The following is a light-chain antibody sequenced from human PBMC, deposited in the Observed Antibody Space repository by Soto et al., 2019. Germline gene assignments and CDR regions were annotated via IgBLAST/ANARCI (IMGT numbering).Light chain of an antibody. CDR3: QQRSNWPGT. CDR1: QSVSSSY. J-gene: IGKJ5*01. CDR2: GAS. Sequence: EIVLTQSPGTLSLSPGERATLSCRASQSVSSSYLAWYQQKPGQAPRLLIYGASSRATGIPDRFSGSGSGTDFTLTISSLEPEDFAVYYCQQRSNWPGTFGQGTRLEI. V-gene: IGKV3D-20*02.